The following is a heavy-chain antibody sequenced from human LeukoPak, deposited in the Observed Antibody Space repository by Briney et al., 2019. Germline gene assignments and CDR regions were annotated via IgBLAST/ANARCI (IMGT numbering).Heavy chain of an antibody. V-gene: IGHV4-39*07. CDR3: ARLSGGYQLLLCVDY. Sequence: PSETLSLTCTVSGGSISSSSYYWGWIRRPPGTGLEWIGSIYYSGSTYYNPSLKSRVTISVDTSKNQFSLKLSSVTAADTAVYYCARLSGGYQLLLCVDYWGQGTLVTVSS. J-gene: IGHJ4*02. D-gene: IGHD2-2*01. CDR1: GGSISSSSYY. CDR2: IYYSGST.